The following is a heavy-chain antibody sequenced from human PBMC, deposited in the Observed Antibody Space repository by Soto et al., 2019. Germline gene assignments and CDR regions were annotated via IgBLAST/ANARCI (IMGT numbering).Heavy chain of an antibody. CDR2: ISTSGSNK. CDR1: GFTFRDHH. J-gene: IGHJ4*02. D-gene: IGHD7-27*01. Sequence: GGSLRLSCAASGFTFRDHHMNWIRQAPGKGLEWVSYISTSGSNKYYADSVKGRFPISRDNAKNSLYLQMNSLRAEDTAVYYCARGIPNWGFDYWGQGTLVTVSS. CDR3: ARGIPNWGFDY. V-gene: IGHV3-11*01.